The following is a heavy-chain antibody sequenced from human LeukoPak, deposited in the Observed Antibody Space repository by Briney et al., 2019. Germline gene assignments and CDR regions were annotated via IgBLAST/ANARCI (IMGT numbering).Heavy chain of an antibody. V-gene: IGHV3-11*04. Sequence: PGGSLRLSCAASGFTFSDYYMSWIRQAPGKGLEWVSYISSSGSTIYYADSVKGRFTISRDNAKNSLYLQMNSLRAEDTAVYYCARGGLKQLWFIEGLYYMDVWGKGTTVTVSS. CDR1: GFTFSDYY. CDR2: ISSSGSTI. J-gene: IGHJ6*03. D-gene: IGHD5-18*01. CDR3: ARGGLKQLWFIEGLYYMDV.